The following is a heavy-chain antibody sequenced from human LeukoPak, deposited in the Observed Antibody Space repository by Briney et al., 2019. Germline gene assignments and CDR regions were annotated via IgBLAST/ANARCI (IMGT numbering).Heavy chain of an antibody. Sequence: SETLSLTCTVSGGSISSSSYYWGWIRQPPGKGLEWIGYIYYSGSTNYNPSLKSRVTISVDTSKNQFSLKLSSVTAGDTAVYYCARDTWFGAGRTFDYWGQGTLVTVSS. CDR3: ARDTWFGAGRTFDY. CDR1: GGSISSSSYY. D-gene: IGHD3-10*01. CDR2: IYYSGST. V-gene: IGHV4-61*01. J-gene: IGHJ4*02.